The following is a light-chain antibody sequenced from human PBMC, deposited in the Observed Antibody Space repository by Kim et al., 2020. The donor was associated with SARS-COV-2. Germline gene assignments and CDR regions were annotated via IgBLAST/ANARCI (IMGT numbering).Light chain of an antibody. Sequence: EIVMTQFPATLSVSPGEGATLSCRASHSVASNLAWYQQKPGQAPRLLMYGASTRATGVPARFSGSGSGTDFTLTISSLEPEDFAVYYCQQRSNWPLTFGGGTKVDIK. CDR3: QQRSNWPLT. V-gene: IGKV3-15*01. CDR2: GAS. J-gene: IGKJ4*01. CDR1: HSVASN.